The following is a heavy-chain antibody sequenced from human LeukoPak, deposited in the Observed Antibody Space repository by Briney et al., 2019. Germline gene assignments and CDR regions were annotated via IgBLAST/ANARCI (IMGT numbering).Heavy chain of an antibody. Sequence: GGSLRLSCAASGFTFSSYSMNWVRQAPGKGREWVSSISSSSSYIYYADSVKGRFTISRDNAKNSLYLQMNSLRAEDTAVYYCARNAAANYGMDVWGQGTTVTVSS. V-gene: IGHV3-21*01. CDR2: ISSSSSYI. CDR3: ARNAAANYGMDV. J-gene: IGHJ6*02. D-gene: IGHD2-15*01. CDR1: GFTFSSYS.